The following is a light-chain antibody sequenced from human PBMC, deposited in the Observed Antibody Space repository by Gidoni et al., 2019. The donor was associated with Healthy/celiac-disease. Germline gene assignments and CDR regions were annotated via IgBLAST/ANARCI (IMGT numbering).Light chain of an antibody. J-gene: IGKJ1*01. CDR1: QSISSW. CDR3: QQYKSYST. CDR2: KAS. Sequence: DIQMTQSPSTLSASVGDRVTITCRASQSISSWLAWYQQKPGKAPKLLIYKASSLESGVPSRFSGSGSGTEFTHTISSLQPDDFATYYCQQYKSYSTFGQGTKVEIK. V-gene: IGKV1-5*03.